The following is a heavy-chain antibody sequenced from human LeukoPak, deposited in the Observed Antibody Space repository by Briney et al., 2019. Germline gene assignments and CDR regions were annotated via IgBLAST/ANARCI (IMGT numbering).Heavy chain of an antibody. CDR1: GGSFSGYY. Sequence: ETLSLTCAVYGGSFSGYYWSWVRQAPGKGLEWVSVIYSGGSTYYADSVKGRFTISRHNSKNTLYLQMNSLRAEDTAVYYCARGRVLTGYYTYFDYWGQGTLVTVSS. J-gene: IGHJ4*02. V-gene: IGHV3-53*04. CDR2: IYSGGST. CDR3: ARGRVLTGYYTYFDY. D-gene: IGHD3-9*01.